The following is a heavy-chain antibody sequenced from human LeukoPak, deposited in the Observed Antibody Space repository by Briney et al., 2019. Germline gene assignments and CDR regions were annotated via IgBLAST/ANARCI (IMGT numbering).Heavy chain of an antibody. CDR2: ISYDGSNK. CDR1: GFTFSSYG. V-gene: IGHV3-30*03. D-gene: IGHD3-9*01. Sequence: GGSLRLSCAASGFTFSSYGMHWVRQAPGKGLEWVAVISYDGSNKYYADSVKGRFTISRDNSKNTLYLQMNSLRAEDTAVYYCAREAKVLRYFDWYIDPWGQGTLVTVSS. CDR3: AREAKVLRYFDWYIDP. J-gene: IGHJ5*02.